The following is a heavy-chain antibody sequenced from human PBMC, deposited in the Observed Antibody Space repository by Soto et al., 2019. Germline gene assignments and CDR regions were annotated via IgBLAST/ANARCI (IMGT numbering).Heavy chain of an antibody. D-gene: IGHD3-16*01. Sequence: EVQLVESGGGLVQPGRSLRLSCVASGFTFDDYVMHWVRQVPGKGLEWVSGISWNSGNIDYADSVKGRFTISRDNAMNSLYLQMICLRPEETALYYCARGLSAVPSYLDYWGQGTLVTVSS. CDR3: ARGLSAVPSYLDY. CDR2: ISWNSGNI. CDR1: GFTFDDYV. J-gene: IGHJ4*02. V-gene: IGHV3-9*01.